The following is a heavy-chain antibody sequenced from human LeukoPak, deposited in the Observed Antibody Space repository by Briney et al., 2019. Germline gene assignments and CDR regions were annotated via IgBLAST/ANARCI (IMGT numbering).Heavy chain of an antibody. CDR3: ARDEGIAAAGTSPFDI. CDR2: IYTSGST. J-gene: IGHJ3*02. V-gene: IGHV4-4*07. CDR1: GGPISSYY. Sequence: PSETLSLTCTVSGGPISSYYWSWIRQPAGKGLEWIGRIYTSGSTNYNPSLKSRVTMSVDTSKNQFSLKLSSVTAADTAVYYCARDEGIAAAGTSPFDIWGQGTMVTVSS. D-gene: IGHD6-13*01.